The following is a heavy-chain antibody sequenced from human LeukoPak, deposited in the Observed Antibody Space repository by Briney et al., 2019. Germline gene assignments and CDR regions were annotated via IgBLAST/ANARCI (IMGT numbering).Heavy chain of an antibody. CDR2: MYPGGST. D-gene: IGHD3-10*01. Sequence: SETLSLTCTVSGGSISSYYWSWIRQPAGKGLEWIGRMYPGGSTNYNPSLKSRVTMSVDTSKNEFSLKLTSVTAADTAVYYCARASPGSGLIGDWGQGTLVTVSS. J-gene: IGHJ4*02. V-gene: IGHV4-4*07. CDR3: ARASPGSGLIGD. CDR1: GGSISSYY.